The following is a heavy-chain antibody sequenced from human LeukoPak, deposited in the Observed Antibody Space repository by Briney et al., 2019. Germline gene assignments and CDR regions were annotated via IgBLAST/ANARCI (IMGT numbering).Heavy chain of an antibody. CDR2: IYHSGST. J-gene: IGHJ4*02. V-gene: IGHV4-38-2*02. Sequence: SETLSLTCTVSGYSISSGYYWGWIRQPPGKGLEWIGSIYHSGSTYYNPSLKSRVTISVDTSKNQFSLKLSSVTAADTAVYYCARSVGATFGYWGRGTLVTVSS. CDR3: ARSVGATFGY. D-gene: IGHD1-26*01. CDR1: GYSISSGYY.